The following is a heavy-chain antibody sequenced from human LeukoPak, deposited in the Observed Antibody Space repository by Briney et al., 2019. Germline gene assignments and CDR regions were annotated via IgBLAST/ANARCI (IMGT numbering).Heavy chain of an antibody. J-gene: IGHJ4*02. CDR2: IGTAGDT. CDR3: ARDKAAQGLDY. Sequence: DPGGSLRLSCAASGFTFSSYDMHWVRQATGKGLEWVSAIGTAGDTYYPGSVKGRFTISRENAKNSLYLQMNSLRAGDAAVYYCARDKAAQGLDYWGQGTLVTVSS. V-gene: IGHV3-13*01. D-gene: IGHD6-6*01. CDR1: GFTFSSYD.